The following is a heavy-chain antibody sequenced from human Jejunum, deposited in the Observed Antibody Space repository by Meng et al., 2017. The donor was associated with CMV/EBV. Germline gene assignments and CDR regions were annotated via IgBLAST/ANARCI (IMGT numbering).Heavy chain of an antibody. Sequence: QPQQSGPGLVKPSQTLPPPCAISGDSVSSNTVAWNWIRLSPSRGLEWLGRTYYRSKWYSEYTVSVRSRISITPDTSKNQFSLQLTSVTPDDTAVYYCARGEDSSLDYWGQGTLVTVSS. J-gene: IGHJ4*02. V-gene: IGHV6-1*01. CDR1: GDSVSSNTVA. CDR3: ARGEDSSLDY. CDR2: TYYRSKWYS. D-gene: IGHD6-13*01.